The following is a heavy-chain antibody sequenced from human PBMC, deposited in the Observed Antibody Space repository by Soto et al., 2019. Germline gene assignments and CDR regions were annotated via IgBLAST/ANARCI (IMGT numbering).Heavy chain of an antibody. V-gene: IGHV3-23*01. Sequence: GGSLRLSCAASGFTFRSSAMNWVRQATGKGLEWVSIISDSGGRTYYADSVRGRFTISRDNSKNTLYLQMNSLRAEDTAVYYCAKSLNINWKNWFDPWGQGTLVTVSS. J-gene: IGHJ5*02. D-gene: IGHD1-1*01. CDR1: GFTFRSSA. CDR3: AKSLNINWKNWFDP. CDR2: ISDSGGRT.